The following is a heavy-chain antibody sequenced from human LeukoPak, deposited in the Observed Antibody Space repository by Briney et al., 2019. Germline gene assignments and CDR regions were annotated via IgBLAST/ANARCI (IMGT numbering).Heavy chain of an antibody. J-gene: IGHJ4*02. Sequence: GGSLRLSCAASGFTFRSYWMYWVRQAPGKGLVWVSRINSDGSTTIYADSVKGRFTISRDNAKNTLYLQMNSLRAEDTAVYYCFVARCGSDCSYWGQGTLVTVSS. CDR1: GFTFRSYW. CDR3: FVARCGSDCSY. D-gene: IGHD2-21*02. CDR2: INSDGSTT. V-gene: IGHV3-74*01.